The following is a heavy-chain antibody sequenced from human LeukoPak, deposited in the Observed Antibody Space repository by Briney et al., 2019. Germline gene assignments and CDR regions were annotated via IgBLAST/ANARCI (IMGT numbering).Heavy chain of an antibody. D-gene: IGHD2-2*01. V-gene: IGHV4-34*01. CDR2: INHSGST. CDR3: ARAGGYCSSTSCYEYDY. J-gene: IGHJ4*02. CDR1: GGSFSGYY. Sequence: SETLSLTCAVYGGSFSGYYWSWIRQPPGKGLEWIGEINHSGSTNYNPSLKSRVTISVDTSKNQFSLKLSSVTAADTAVYYCARAGGYCSSTSCYEYDYWGQGTLVAVSS.